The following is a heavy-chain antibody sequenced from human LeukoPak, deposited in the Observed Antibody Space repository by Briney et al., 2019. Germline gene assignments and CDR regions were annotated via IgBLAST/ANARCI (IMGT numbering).Heavy chain of an antibody. V-gene: IGHV4-61*01. CDR2: IYYSGST. CDR1: GGSVSSGSYY. CDR3: AGDTRVGEPTKYYYYGMDV. J-gene: IGHJ6*02. Sequence: SETLSLTCTVSGGSVSSGSYYWSWIRQPPGKGLEWIGYIYYSGSTNYNPSLKGRVTISVDTSKNQFSLKLSSVTAADTAVYYCAGDTRVGEPTKYYYYGMDVWGQGTTVTVSS. D-gene: IGHD3-16*01.